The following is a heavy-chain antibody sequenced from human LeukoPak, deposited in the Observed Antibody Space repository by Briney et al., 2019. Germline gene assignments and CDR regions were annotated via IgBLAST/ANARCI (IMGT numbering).Heavy chain of an antibody. Sequence: GGSLRLSCAASGFTVSSNYMSWVRQAPGKGLEWVSYISSSSSTIYYADSVKGRFTISRDNAKNSLYLQMNSLRDEDTAVYYCACLGEYGSGEERAFDIWGQGTMVTVSS. D-gene: IGHD3-10*01. CDR3: ACLGEYGSGEERAFDI. CDR1: GFTVSSNY. J-gene: IGHJ3*02. V-gene: IGHV3-48*02. CDR2: ISSSSSTI.